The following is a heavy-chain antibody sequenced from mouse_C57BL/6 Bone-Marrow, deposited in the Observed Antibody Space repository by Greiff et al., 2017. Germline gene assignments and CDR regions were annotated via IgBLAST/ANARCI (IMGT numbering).Heavy chain of an antibody. CDR1: GFNIKNTY. CDR2: IDPANGNT. J-gene: IGHJ1*03. D-gene: IGHD1-1*01. Sequence: VQLKQSVAELVRPGASVKLSCTASGFNIKNTYMHWVKQRPEQGLEWIGRIDPANGNTKYAPKFQGKATITADTSANTAYLQLSSLTSEDTAIYYCARNLLLRSWYFDVWGTGTTVTVSS. CDR3: ARNLLLRSWYFDV. V-gene: IGHV14-3*01.